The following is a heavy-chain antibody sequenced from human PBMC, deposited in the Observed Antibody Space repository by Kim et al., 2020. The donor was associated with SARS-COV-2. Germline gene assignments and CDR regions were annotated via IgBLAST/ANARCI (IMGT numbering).Heavy chain of an antibody. J-gene: IGHJ1*01. Sequence: SVKGRFTISRDNAKNTLYLKMNSLRPEDTAVYYCARAGDYDISGYYGFFHYWGQGALVTVSS. V-gene: IGHV3-74*01. CDR3: ARAGDYDISGYYGFFHY. D-gene: IGHD3-22*01.